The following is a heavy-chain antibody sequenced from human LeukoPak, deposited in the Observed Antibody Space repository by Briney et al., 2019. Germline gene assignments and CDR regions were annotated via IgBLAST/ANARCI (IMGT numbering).Heavy chain of an antibody. CDR2: IWYDGRNK. V-gene: IGHV3-33*01. CDR3: AGDPYGGNYDWWFDA. Sequence: GGSLRLSCAASGFTLSTYGLHWVRQAPGKGLEWVAVIWYDGRNKYYADSVKGRFTVSRDNSNDTLYLQMKSLRAEDTAVYYCAGDPYGGNYDWWFDAWGQGTLVTVSS. D-gene: IGHD4-23*01. CDR1: GFTLSTYG. J-gene: IGHJ5*02.